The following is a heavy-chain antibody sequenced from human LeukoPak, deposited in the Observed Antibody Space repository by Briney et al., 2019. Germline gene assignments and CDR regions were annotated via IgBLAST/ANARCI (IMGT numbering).Heavy chain of an antibody. V-gene: IGHV1-69*13. J-gene: IGHJ6*02. CDR3: ARQWLVLPHYYYGMDV. CDR2: IIPIFGTA. CDR1: GGTFSSYA. D-gene: IGHD6-19*01. Sequence: SVKVSCKASGGTFSSYAISWVRQAPGQGLEWMGGIIPIFGTANYAQKFQGRVTITADESTSTAYMELSSLRPEDTAVYYCARQWLVLPHYYYGMDVWGQGTTVTVSS.